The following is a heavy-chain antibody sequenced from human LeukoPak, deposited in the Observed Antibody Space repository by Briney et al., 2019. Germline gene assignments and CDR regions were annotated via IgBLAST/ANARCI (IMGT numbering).Heavy chain of an antibody. Sequence: SVKVSCKASGGTFSSYAISWVQQAPGQGLEWMGGIIPIFGTANYARKFQGRVTITADESTSTAYMELSSLRSEDTAAYYCARAPRSWGFDYWGQGTLVTVSS. CDR1: GGTFSSYA. V-gene: IGHV1-69*13. D-gene: IGHD7-27*01. CDR2: IIPIFGTA. CDR3: ARAPRSWGFDY. J-gene: IGHJ4*02.